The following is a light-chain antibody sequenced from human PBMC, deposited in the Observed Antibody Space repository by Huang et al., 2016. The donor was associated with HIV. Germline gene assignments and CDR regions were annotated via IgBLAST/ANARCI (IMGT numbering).Light chain of an antibody. CDR1: ESISSW. CDR3: QQYHNYPT. Sequence: DIQMTQSPSTLSASVGDRVTITCRASESISSWLAWDQQKPGRAPKLLMYKASSLETGVPSRFSGSGSGTEFTLTISRLQPDDFATYYCQQYHNYPTFGQGTKLEIK. CDR2: KAS. V-gene: IGKV1-5*03. J-gene: IGKJ2*01.